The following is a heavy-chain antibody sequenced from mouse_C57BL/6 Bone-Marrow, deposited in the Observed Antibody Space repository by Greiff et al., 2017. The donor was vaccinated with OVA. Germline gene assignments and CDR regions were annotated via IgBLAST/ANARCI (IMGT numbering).Heavy chain of an antibody. Sequence: EVKVVESGAELVRPGASVKLSCTASGFNIKDDYMHWVKQRPEQGLEWIGWIDPENGDTEYASKFQGKATITADTSSNTAYLQLSSLTSEDTAVYYCTPIYYYGRGYFDVWGTGTTVTVSS. V-gene: IGHV14-4*01. CDR2: IDPENGDT. CDR3: TPIYYYGRGYFDV. D-gene: IGHD1-1*01. J-gene: IGHJ1*03. CDR1: GFNIKDDY.